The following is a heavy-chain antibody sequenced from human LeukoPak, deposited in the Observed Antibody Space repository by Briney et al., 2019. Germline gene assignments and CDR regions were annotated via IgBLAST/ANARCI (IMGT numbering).Heavy chain of an antibody. CDR3: ARGIDYGANWLDP. Sequence: ASVKVSCKTSGFTFTNYHMHWVRQAPGQGLEWIGWIYPSSGGTNYAPKFQGRVTMTRDTSISTAYMELSSLTSDDTAVYYCARGIDYGANWLDPWGQGTLVTVSS. CDR2: IYPSSGGT. CDR1: GFTFTNYH. D-gene: IGHD4-17*01. J-gene: IGHJ5*02. V-gene: IGHV1-2*02.